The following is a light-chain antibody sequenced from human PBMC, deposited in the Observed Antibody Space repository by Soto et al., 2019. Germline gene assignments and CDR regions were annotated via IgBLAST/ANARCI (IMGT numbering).Light chain of an antibody. CDR1: SSDVGGYRY. CDR2: EVS. J-gene: IGLJ2*01. V-gene: IGLV2-14*01. Sequence: QSALTQPASVSGSPGQSITISCTGTSSDVGGYRYVSWYQQHPGKVPKLIIYEVSNRPSGVSNRFSGSKSGNTASLTISGLQAEDEADYYCSSYTINTILVFGGGTQLTVL. CDR3: SSYTINTILV.